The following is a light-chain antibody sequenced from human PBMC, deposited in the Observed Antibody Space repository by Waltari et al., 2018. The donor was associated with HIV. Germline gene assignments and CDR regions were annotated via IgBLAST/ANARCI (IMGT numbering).Light chain of an antibody. V-gene: IGLV1-47*01. J-gene: IGLJ3*02. CDR1: SSNIGSNY. CDR3: ATWDDSLSGPV. CDR2: RSN. Sequence: QSVLTQPPSASGTPGQRVAISCSGSSSNIGSNYVYWYQQLPGTATKVLIYRSNQRPSVVPGRFSGSKSGTSASLAISALRSEDEADYYCATWDDSLSGPVFGGGTKLTVL.